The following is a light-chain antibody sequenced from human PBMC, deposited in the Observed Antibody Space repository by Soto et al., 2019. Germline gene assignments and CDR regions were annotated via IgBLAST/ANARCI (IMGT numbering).Light chain of an antibody. V-gene: IGLV1-40*01. Sequence: QSVLTQPPSVSGAPGQRVTISCTGSSSNIGAGYDVHWYQQLPGTAPKLHIYGHSNRPSGVPDRFSGSRSGTSASLAITGLQAEDEADYYCQSYDSSLSGYVVFGGGTKLTVL. J-gene: IGLJ2*01. CDR2: GHS. CDR3: QSYDSSLSGYVV. CDR1: SSNIGAGYD.